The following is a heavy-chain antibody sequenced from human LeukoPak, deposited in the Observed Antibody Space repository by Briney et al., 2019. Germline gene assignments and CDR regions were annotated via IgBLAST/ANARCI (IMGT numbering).Heavy chain of an antibody. Sequence: PGGSLRLSCAASGFTVSSNEMSWVRQAPGKGLEWVSSISGGSTYYADSRKGRFTISRDNSKNTLHLQMNSLRAEDTAVYYCAKKETYYYVNFDYWGQGTLVTVSS. V-gene: IGHV3-38-3*01. CDR2: ISGGST. CDR3: AKKETYYYVNFDY. J-gene: IGHJ4*02. D-gene: IGHD3-10*02. CDR1: GFTVSSNE.